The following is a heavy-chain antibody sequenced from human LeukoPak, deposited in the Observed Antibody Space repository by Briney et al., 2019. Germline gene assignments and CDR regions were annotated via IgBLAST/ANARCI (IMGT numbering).Heavy chain of an antibody. J-gene: IGHJ4*02. CDR3: ARTTTMVRGVTIHFDY. Sequence: GGSLRLSCAASGFTFSNYGMHWVRQAPGKGLEWVAFIRYDGSNKYYADSVKGRFTISRDNAENSLYLQMNSLRAEDTAVYYCARTTTMVRGVTIHFDYWGQGTLVTVSS. CDR2: IRYDGSNK. CDR1: GFTFSNYG. V-gene: IGHV3-30*02. D-gene: IGHD3-10*01.